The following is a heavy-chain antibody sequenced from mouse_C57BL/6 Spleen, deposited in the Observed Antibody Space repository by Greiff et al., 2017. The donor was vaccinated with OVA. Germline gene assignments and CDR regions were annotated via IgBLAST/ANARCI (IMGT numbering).Heavy chain of an antibody. V-gene: IGHV1-26*01. J-gene: IGHJ4*01. CDR2: INPNNGGT. D-gene: IGHD2-5*01. Sequence: EVQLQQSGPELVKPGASVKISCKASGYTFTDYYMNWVKQSHGKSLEWIGDINPNNGGTSYNQKFKGKATLTVDKSSSTAYMELRSLTSEDSAVYYCASPYYSNSGAMDYWGQGTSVTVSS. CDR1: GYTFTDYY. CDR3: ASPYYSNSGAMDY.